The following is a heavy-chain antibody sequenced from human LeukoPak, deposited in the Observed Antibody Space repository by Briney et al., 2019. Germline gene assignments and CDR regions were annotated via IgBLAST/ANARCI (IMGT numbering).Heavy chain of an antibody. D-gene: IGHD6-19*01. Sequence: SETLSLTCTVSGGSISSYYWSWIRQPPGKGLEWIGYIHYSGSTNYNPSLKSRVTISVDTSKNQFSLKLSSVTAADTAVYYCARQRIAVARPVGWFDPWGQGTLVTVSS. J-gene: IGHJ5*02. CDR2: IHYSGST. CDR1: GGSISSYY. CDR3: ARQRIAVARPVGWFDP. V-gene: IGHV4-59*08.